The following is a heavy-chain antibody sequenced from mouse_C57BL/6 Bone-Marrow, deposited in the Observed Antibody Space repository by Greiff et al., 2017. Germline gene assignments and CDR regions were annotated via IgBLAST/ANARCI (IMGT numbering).Heavy chain of an antibody. J-gene: IGHJ2*01. CDR3: AREDYDGRNFDY. CDR2: IYPGSGST. D-gene: IGHD2-4*01. CDR1: GYTFTSYW. Sequence: QVQLQQSGAELVKPGASVKMSCKASGYTFTSYWITWVKQRPGQGLEWIGDIYPGSGSTNYNEKFKSKATLTVDTSSSTAYMQLSSLTSEDSAVYYCAREDYDGRNFDYWGQGTTLTVSS. V-gene: IGHV1-55*01.